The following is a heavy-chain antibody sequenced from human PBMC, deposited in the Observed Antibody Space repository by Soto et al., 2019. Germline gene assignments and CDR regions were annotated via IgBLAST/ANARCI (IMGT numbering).Heavy chain of an antibody. D-gene: IGHD3-3*01. CDR2: IYTSGST. J-gene: IGHJ5*02. V-gene: IGHV4-4*07. CDR1: GGSISSYY. CDR3: ARDPLYYDFWSGYYPFDP. Sequence: SETLSLTCTVSGGSISSYYWSWIRQPAGKGLEWIGRIYTSGSTNYNPSLKSRVTMSVDTSKNQFSLKLSSVTAADTAVYYCARDPLYYDFWSGYYPFDPWGQGTLVTVSS.